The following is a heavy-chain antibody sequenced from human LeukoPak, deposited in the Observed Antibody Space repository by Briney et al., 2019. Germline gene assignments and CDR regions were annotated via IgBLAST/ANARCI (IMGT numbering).Heavy chain of an antibody. CDR3: ARDFPDSSGYYSFDY. V-gene: IGHV3-66*01. CDR1: GFTVSSNY. D-gene: IGHD3-22*01. Sequence: PGGSLRLSCAASGFTVSSNYMGWVRQAPGKGLEWVSVIYSGGSTYYADSVKGRFTISRDNSKNSLYLQMNSLRAEDTAVYYCARDFPDSSGYYSFDYWGQGTLVTVSS. CDR2: IYSGGST. J-gene: IGHJ4*02.